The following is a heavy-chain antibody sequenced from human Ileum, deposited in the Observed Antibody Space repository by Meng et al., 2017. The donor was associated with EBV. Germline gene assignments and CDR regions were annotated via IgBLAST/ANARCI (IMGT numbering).Heavy chain of an antibody. CDR3: ATELVPADLLDH. J-gene: IGHJ4*02. D-gene: IGHD2-2*01. CDR2: ISWDGGST. Sequence: DVQLVEPGGVVVQPGGSLSLSCAASGFTFDDYTMHWVRQAPGKGLEWVSLISWDGGSTYYADSVKGRFTISRDNSKNSLYLQMNSLRTEDTAVYYCATELVPADLLDHWGQGALVTVSS. CDR1: GFTFDDYT. V-gene: IGHV3-43*01.